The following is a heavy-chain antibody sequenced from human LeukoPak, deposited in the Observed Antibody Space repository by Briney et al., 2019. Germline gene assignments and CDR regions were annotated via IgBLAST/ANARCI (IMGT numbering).Heavy chain of an antibody. CDR2: IWYDGSNK. CDR1: GFTVSSNY. J-gene: IGHJ4*02. Sequence: PGGSLRLSCAASGFTVSSNYMSWVRQAPGKGLEWVAVIWYDGSNKYYADSVKGRFTISRDNSKNTLYLQMNSLRAEDTAVYYCARARYYGSGSYLWLDYWGQGTLVTVSS. CDR3: ARARYYGSGSYLWLDY. D-gene: IGHD3-10*01. V-gene: IGHV3-33*08.